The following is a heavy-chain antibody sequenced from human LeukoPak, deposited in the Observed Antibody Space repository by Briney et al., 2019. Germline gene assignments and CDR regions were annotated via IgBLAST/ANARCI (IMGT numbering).Heavy chain of an antibody. CDR1: GINFGSYW. V-gene: IGHV3-7*01. J-gene: IGHJ4*02. CDR2: IGQDGSER. CDR3: AIPTSYDGSRYYHAY. D-gene: IGHD3-22*01. Sequence: PGGSLRLSCAASGINFGSYWVTWVRQALGKGLEWVANIGQDGSERVYVESVKGRFTISRDNARKSLFLQMNSLRADDMAVYYCAIPTSYDGSRYYHAYWGQGTLVSVSS.